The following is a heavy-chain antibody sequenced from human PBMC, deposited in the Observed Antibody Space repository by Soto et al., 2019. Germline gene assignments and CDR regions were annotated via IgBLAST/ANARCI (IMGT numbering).Heavy chain of an antibody. Sequence: ASVKVSCKASGYTFTSYGIHWVRQAPGQRLEWMGWINAGNGNTRYSQKFQGRVAITRDTSASTAYMELSSLRSEDTAVYYCARDKPDCSGGSCYHLAFWGQGALVTVSS. CDR2: INAGNGNT. D-gene: IGHD2-15*01. CDR1: GYTFTSYG. CDR3: ARDKPDCSGGSCYHLAF. V-gene: IGHV1-3*01. J-gene: IGHJ4*02.